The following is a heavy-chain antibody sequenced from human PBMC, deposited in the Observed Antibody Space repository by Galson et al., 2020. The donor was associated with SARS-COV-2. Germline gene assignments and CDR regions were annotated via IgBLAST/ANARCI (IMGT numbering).Heavy chain of an antibody. Sequence: TGGSLRLSCAASGFTFSSYEMNWVRQAPGKGLEWVSYISSSGSTIYYADPVKGRFTISRDNAKNSLYLQMNSLRAEDTAVYYCARARAVLRFLEWLPDLDYWGQGTLVTVSS. CDR2: ISSSGSTI. CDR3: ARARAVLRFLEWLPDLDY. J-gene: IGHJ4*02. V-gene: IGHV3-48*03. D-gene: IGHD3-3*01. CDR1: GFTFSSYE.